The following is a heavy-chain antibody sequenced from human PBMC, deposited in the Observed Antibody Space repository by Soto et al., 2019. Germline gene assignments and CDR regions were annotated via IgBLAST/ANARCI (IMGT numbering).Heavy chain of an antibody. CDR2: IYYSGST. CDR1: GGSISSGDYY. J-gene: IGHJ5*02. V-gene: IGHV4-30-4*01. CDR3: ARERRITIFGVALNWFDP. Sequence: PSETLSLTCTVSGGSISSGDYYWSWIRQPPGKGLEWIGYIYYSGSTYYNPSLKSRVTISVDTSKNQFSLELSSVTAADTAVYYCARERRITIFGVALNWFDPWGQGTLVTVSS. D-gene: IGHD3-3*01.